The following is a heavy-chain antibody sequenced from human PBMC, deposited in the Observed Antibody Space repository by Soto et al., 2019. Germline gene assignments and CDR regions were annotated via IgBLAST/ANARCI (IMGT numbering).Heavy chain of an antibody. CDR3: ASTPYNAQYSGWDRYWYFHL. D-gene: IGHD6-19*01. CDR1: GGTFSSYT. J-gene: IGHJ2*01. CDR2: IIPILGIA. V-gene: IGHV1-69*02. Sequence: SVKVSCKASGGTFSSYTISWVRQAPGQGLEWMGRIIPILGIANYAQKFQGRVTITADKSTSTAYMELSSLRSEDTAVYYCASTPYNAQYSGWDRYWYFHLWGRGTLVTVSS.